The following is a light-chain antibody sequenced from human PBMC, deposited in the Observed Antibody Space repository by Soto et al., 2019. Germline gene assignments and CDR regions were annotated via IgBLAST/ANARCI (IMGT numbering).Light chain of an antibody. J-gene: IGKJ1*01. CDR3: QQSYSTPPGT. CDR2: ATS. Sequence: IQMTQSPSALSASVGDRVTITCRASQGISNLLAWYQQKPGKAPKLLIYATSSLQSGVPSRFSGSGSGTDFTLTISSLQPEDFATYYCQQSYSTPPGTFGQGTKVDNK. V-gene: IGKV1-39*01. CDR1: QGISNL.